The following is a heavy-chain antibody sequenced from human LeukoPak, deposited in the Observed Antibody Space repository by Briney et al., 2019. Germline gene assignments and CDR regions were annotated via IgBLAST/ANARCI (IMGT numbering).Heavy chain of an antibody. Sequence: GGSLRLSCAASGFIFSSYSMSWVRQAPGKGLEWVSSISSSSTYIHYADSVKGRFTISRDNSKNTLYLQMNSLRAEDTAVYYCARVPLLLGAFDIWGQGTMVTVSS. D-gene: IGHD3-22*01. V-gene: IGHV3-21*04. CDR3: ARVPLLLGAFDI. CDR1: GFIFSSYS. CDR2: ISSSSTYI. J-gene: IGHJ3*02.